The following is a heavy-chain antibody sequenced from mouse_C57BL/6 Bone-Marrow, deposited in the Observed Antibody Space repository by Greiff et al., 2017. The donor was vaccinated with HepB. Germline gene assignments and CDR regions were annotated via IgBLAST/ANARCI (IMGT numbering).Heavy chain of an antibody. Sequence: QVQLQQPGAELVKPGASVKLSCKASGYTFTSYWMHWVKQRPGRGLEWIGRIDPNSGGTKYNEKFKSKVTLTVDKPSSTAYMQLRSLTSEDSAVYYCAKGTTVVRYYYAMDYWGQGTSVTVSS. CDR3: AKGTTVVRYYYAMDY. V-gene: IGHV1-72*01. CDR2: IDPNSGGT. J-gene: IGHJ4*01. D-gene: IGHD1-1*01. CDR1: GYTFTSYW.